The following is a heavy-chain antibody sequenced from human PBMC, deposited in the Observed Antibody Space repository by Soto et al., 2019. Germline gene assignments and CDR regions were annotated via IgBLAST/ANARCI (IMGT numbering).Heavy chain of an antibody. CDR3: ARGRYGDY. CDR2: ISAHNGNT. Sequence: QVHLVQSGAEVKKPGASVKVSCKASGYTFTSYGITWVRQAPGQGLEWMGWISAHNGNTDYAQKLQGRVIVTRDPSTSTAYMELRSVIADDTAVYYCARGRYGDYWGQGALVTVSS. CDR1: GYTFTSYG. J-gene: IGHJ4*02. D-gene: IGHD1-1*01. V-gene: IGHV1-18*01.